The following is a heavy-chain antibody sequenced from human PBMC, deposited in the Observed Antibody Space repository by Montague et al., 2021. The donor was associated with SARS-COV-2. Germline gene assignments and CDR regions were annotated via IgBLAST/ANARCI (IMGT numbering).Heavy chain of an antibody. D-gene: IGHD3-10*01. J-gene: IGHJ5*02. V-gene: IGHV3-30-3*01. CDR3: ARDKGGERLLWFGELFTHNWFDP. CDR1: GFTFSSYA. CDR2: ISYDGSNK. Sequence: SRRLSWSASGFTFSSYAMHWVRQAPGKGLEWVAVISYDGSNKYYADSVKGRFTISRDNSKNTLYLQMNSLRAEDTAVYYCARDKGGERLLWFGELFTHNWFDPWGQGTLVTVSS.